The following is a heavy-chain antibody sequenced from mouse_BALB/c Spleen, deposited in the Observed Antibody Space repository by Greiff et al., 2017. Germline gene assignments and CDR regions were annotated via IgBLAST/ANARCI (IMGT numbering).Heavy chain of an antibody. V-gene: IGHV5-6-2*01. CDR2: INSNGGST. CDR3: ARSYYGSGGYFDV. CDR1: GFTFSSYY. Sequence: EVQRVESGGGLVKLGGSLKLSCAASGFTFSSYYMSWVRQTPEKRLELVAAINSNGGSTYYPDTVKGRFTISRDNAKNTLYLQMSSLKSEDTALYYCARSYYGSGGYFDVWGAGTTVTVSS. J-gene: IGHJ1*01. D-gene: IGHD1-1*01.